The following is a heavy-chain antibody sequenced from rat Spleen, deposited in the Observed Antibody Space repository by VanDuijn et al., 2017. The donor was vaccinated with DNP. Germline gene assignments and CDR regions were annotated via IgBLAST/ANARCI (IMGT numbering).Heavy chain of an antibody. D-gene: IGHD4-3*01. Sequence: EVQLVESGGGLVQPGRSVKLSCAASGFSFSDYAMAWVRQAPKKGLEWVATISYDGTRTYYRDSVKGRFTISRANEKSALYLQMNSLRSEDMATYYCVRWYNSGFYFDYWGQGVMVTVSS. V-gene: IGHV5-17*01. CDR1: GFSFSDYA. CDR2: ISYDGTRT. CDR3: VRWYNSGFYFDY. J-gene: IGHJ2*01.